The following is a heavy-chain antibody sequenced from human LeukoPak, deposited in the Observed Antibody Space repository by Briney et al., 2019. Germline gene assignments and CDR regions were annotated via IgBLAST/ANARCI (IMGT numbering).Heavy chain of an antibody. Sequence: ASVKVSCKASGCTFTGYYIHWVRQAPGQGLEWMGWINPNSGGTNYAQKFQGRVTMTRDTSISTAYMELTRLRSDDTAVYYCARDGGNIPVSWGQGTLVTASS. V-gene: IGHV1-2*02. CDR3: ARDGGNIPVS. CDR1: GCTFTGYY. D-gene: IGHD2/OR15-2a*01. CDR2: INPNSGGT. J-gene: IGHJ5*02.